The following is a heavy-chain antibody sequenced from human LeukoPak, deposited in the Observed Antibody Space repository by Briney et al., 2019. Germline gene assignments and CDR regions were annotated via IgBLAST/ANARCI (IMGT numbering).Heavy chain of an antibody. CDR3: ATSSSSSDFDY. J-gene: IGHJ4*02. CDR2: INHSGST. Sequence: SETLSLTCSVSGGSISGYYWSWIRQPPGKGLEWIGEINHSGSTNYNPSLKSRVTISVDTSKNQFSLKLSSVTAADTAVYYCATSSSSSDFDYWGQGTLVTVSS. V-gene: IGHV4-34*01. CDR1: GGSISGYY. D-gene: IGHD6-6*01.